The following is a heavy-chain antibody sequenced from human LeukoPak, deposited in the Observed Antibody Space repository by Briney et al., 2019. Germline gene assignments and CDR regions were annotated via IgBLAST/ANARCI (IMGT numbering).Heavy chain of an antibody. Sequence: GGSLRLSCAVPGFTFSSYAMSWVRQAPGKGLEWVSTISGSGDNTYSADSVRGRFTISRDNSKNTLYLQMNSLRAEDTAIYYCAKVSRANYFDYWGQGTLVTVSS. CDR1: GFTFSSYA. V-gene: IGHV3-23*01. CDR3: AKVSRANYFDY. J-gene: IGHJ4*02. D-gene: IGHD3-10*01. CDR2: ISGSGDNT.